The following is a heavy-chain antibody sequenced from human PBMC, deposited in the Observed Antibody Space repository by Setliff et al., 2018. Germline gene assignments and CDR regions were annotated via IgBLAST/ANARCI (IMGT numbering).Heavy chain of an antibody. CDR3: ARSPSSGAYWNPRPFYSDY. CDR1: GASISSGGYY. J-gene: IGHJ4*02. D-gene: IGHD1-26*01. Sequence: PSETLSLTCTVSGASISSGGYYWTWIRQPAGKALEWIGHISPSGSTTYNPSLKSRVTISPDTPKNHFSLKVNSVTAADTALYYCARSPSSGAYWNPRPFYSDYWARGTLVTVSS. CDR2: ISPSGST. V-gene: IGHV4-61*09.